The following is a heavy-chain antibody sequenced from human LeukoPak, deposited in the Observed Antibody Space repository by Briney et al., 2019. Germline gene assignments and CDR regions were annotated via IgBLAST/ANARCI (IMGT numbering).Heavy chain of an antibody. CDR1: GSTFSSYG. CDR2: ISGSGGST. Sequence: GGSLRLSCAASGSTFSSYGMSWVRQAPGKGLEWVSAISGSGGSTYYADSVKGRFTISRDNSKNTLYLQMNSLRAEDTAVYYCAKVAGAQWLAHFDYWGQGTLVTVSS. CDR3: AKVAGAQWLAHFDY. J-gene: IGHJ4*02. D-gene: IGHD6-19*01. V-gene: IGHV3-23*01.